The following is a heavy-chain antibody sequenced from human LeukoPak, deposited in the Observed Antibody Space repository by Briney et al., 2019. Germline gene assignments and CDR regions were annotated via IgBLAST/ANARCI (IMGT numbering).Heavy chain of an antibody. CDR2: ISDGGVIT. J-gene: IGHJ4*02. CDR3: VKEIIPAAHGDY. Sequence: PGGSRRLSCAASGFIFSSYAMSWVRQAPGKGLEWVSAISDGGVITYYAESVKGRFTISRDNSKQTVFLQMHSLRAEDTAVYYCVKEIIPAAHGDYWAERPLVTVSS. CDR1: GFIFSSYA. V-gene: IGHV3-23*01. D-gene: IGHD2-2*01.